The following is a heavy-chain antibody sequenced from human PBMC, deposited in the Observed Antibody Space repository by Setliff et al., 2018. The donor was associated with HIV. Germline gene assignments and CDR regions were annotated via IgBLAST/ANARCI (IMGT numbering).Heavy chain of an antibody. CDR2: FDPEDNKI. D-gene: IGHD3-22*01. Sequence: ASVKVSCKVSGYTVTELSINWVRQAPGKGPEWMGGFDPEDNKIVYAQKFQGRVTMTEDTSTDTAYMELSSLRSEDTAVYYCAAGGYDSSGYFPPLFDYWGQGTLVTVSS. CDR1: GYTVTELS. CDR3: AAGGYDSSGYFPPLFDY. V-gene: IGHV1-24*01. J-gene: IGHJ4*02.